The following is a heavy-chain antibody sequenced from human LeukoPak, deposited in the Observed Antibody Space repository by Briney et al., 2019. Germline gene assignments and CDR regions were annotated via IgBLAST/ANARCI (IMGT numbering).Heavy chain of an antibody. CDR3: ARVPDSSGYFDY. CDR2: IIPIFGTV. V-gene: IGHV1-69*01. D-gene: IGHD3-22*01. Sequence: SVKVSCKASGGTFSSYTISWVRQAPGQGLEWMGGIIPIFGTVNYAQKFQGRVTITADESTSTAYMELSSLRSEDTAVYYCARVPDSSGYFDYWGQGTLVTVSS. CDR1: GGTFSSYT. J-gene: IGHJ4*02.